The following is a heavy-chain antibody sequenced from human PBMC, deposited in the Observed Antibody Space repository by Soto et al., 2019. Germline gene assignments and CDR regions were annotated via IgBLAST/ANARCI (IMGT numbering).Heavy chain of an antibody. CDR1: GYNFNNNW. Sequence: GESLKISCTASGYNFNNNWIGWVRQTPGKGLAWMGRIERSDSYIDYSPLFKGNVTISSDKSIKTVYLQRSSQKASDTAMYYCARLRSLPSTIKFGNDCYYWGQGALGTISS. V-gene: IGHV5-10-1*01. CDR2: IERSDSYI. CDR3: ARLRSLPSTIKFGNDCYY. J-gene: IGHJ4*02. D-gene: IGHD1-1*01.